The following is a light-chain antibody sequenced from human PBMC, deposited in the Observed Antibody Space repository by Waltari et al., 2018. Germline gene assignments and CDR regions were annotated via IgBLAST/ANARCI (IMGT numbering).Light chain of an antibody. CDR2: WAS. CDR3: QQYYTTPVT. J-gene: IGKJ4*01. Sequence: DIVMTQSPDSLAVSLGERATIKCKSSQSVSYSSNDKKFLAWYQQKGGQPPKLLISWASTRESGVPDRFSGSGSGADFALTISSLQAEDVAVYYCQQYYTTPVTFAEGPRWRS. V-gene: IGKV4-1*01. CDR1: QSVSYSSNDKKF.